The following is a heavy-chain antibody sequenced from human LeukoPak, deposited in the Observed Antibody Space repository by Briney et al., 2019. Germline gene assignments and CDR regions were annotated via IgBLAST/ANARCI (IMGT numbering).Heavy chain of an antibody. D-gene: IGHD2-21*01. Sequence: TGGSLRLSCAASGFTVSSNYMSWVRQAPGKGLEWVSVIYSGGSTYYADSVKGRFTISRDNSKNTLYLQMSNLRAEDTAIYYCVRGCGRASCPYYFDFWGQGALVTVFS. CDR1: GFTVSSNY. CDR2: IYSGGST. J-gene: IGHJ4*02. V-gene: IGHV3-53*01. CDR3: VRGCGRASCPYYFDF.